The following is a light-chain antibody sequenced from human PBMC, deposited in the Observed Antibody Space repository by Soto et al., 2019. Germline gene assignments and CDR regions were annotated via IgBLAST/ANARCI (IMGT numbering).Light chain of an antibody. CDR1: QSVSSDY. J-gene: IGKJ1*01. CDR3: QQYDTSPTWT. Sequence: EIVLTRSSDTLSLSPGQRATLSCRGSQSVSSDYLVWYQQKPGQAPRLRIYGASSRATGIPDSFSGSGSATDFTLPISRLEPADFAVYYCQQYDTSPTWTFGHGTQVDIK. V-gene: IGKV3-20*01. CDR2: GAS.